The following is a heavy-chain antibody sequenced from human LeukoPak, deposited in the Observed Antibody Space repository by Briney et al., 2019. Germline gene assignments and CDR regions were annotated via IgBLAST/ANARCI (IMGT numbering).Heavy chain of an antibody. D-gene: IGHD3-16*01. CDR3: ARDKVSGGAMTIDY. CDR1: GFTVSSNY. CDR2: IYSGGST. V-gene: IGHV3-66*01. J-gene: IGHJ4*02. Sequence: GGSLRLSCAASGFTVSSNYMSWVRQAPGKGLEWVSIIYSGGSTYYADSVKGRFTISRDNSKNTLYLQMNGLRAEDTAVYYCARDKVSGGAMTIDYWGQGTLVTVSS.